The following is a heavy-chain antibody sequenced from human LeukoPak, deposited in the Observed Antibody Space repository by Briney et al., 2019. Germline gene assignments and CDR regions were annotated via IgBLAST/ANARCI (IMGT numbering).Heavy chain of an antibody. V-gene: IGHV3-23*01. CDR2: ISGSGGST. D-gene: IGHD3-16*01. CDR1: GFTFNNYA. J-gene: IGHJ3*02. CDR3: AKKVGGVYAFDI. Sequence: PGGSLRLSCAASGFTFNNYAMSWVRQAPGKGLEWVSGISGSGGSTYYADSVKGRFTISRDSSKNTLSLQMNSLRAEDTAVYYCAKKVGGVYAFDIWGQGTMVTVSS.